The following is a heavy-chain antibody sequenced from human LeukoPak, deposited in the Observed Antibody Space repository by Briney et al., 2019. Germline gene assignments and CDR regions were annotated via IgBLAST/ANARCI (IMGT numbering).Heavy chain of an antibody. J-gene: IGHJ4*02. D-gene: IGHD1-26*01. CDR3: AKNSGSSYYFDY. CDR1: GSTFDDYA. V-gene: IGHV3-43*02. Sequence: GGSLRLSCAASGSTFDDYAIHWVRQAPGKGLEWVSLISGDGGSTYYADSVKGRFTISRDNSKNSLYLQMNSLRTEDTALYYCAKNSGSSYYFDYWGQGTLVTVSS. CDR2: ISGDGGST.